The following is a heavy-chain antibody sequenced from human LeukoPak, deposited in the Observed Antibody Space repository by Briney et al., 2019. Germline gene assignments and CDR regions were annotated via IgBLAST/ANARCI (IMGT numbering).Heavy chain of an antibody. CDR2: ISYDGSNK. J-gene: IGHJ4*02. Sequence: GRSLRLSCAASGFTFSSYAMHWVRQAPGKGLEWVAVISYDGSNKYYADSVKGRFTISRDNSKNTLYLQMNSLRAEDTAAYYCARDPEMATISAFDYWGQGTLVTVSS. V-gene: IGHV3-30-3*01. CDR3: ARDPEMATISAFDY. CDR1: GFTFSSYA. D-gene: IGHD5-24*01.